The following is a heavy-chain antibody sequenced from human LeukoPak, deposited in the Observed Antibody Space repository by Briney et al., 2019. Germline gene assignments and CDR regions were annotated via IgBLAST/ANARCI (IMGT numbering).Heavy chain of an antibody. Sequence: GGSLRLSCAASGFTFSSYWMNWVRQAPGKGLVWVSRIASDGSNTTYADSVKGRFSISRDDAKNTLYLQMNSLRVEDTAVYYCARGRPHGNDYWGQGTLVTVSS. CDR2: IASDGSNT. V-gene: IGHV3-74*01. CDR3: ARGRPHGNDY. J-gene: IGHJ4*02. CDR1: GFTFSSYW. D-gene: IGHD4-23*01.